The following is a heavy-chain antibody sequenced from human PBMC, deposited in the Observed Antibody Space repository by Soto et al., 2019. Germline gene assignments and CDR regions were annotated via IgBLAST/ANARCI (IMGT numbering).Heavy chain of an antibody. Sequence: SETLSLTCSVSGGSISSGYYYWSWIRQPPGKGLEWIGYIYYSGSTYYNPSLKSRVTISVDTSKNQFSLKLSSVTAADTAVYYCARVNDFWSGYYPYYFDYWGQGTLVTVSS. CDR3: ARVNDFWSGYYPYYFDY. D-gene: IGHD3-3*01. V-gene: IGHV4-30-4*01. CDR1: GGSISSGYYY. CDR2: IYYSGST. J-gene: IGHJ4*02.